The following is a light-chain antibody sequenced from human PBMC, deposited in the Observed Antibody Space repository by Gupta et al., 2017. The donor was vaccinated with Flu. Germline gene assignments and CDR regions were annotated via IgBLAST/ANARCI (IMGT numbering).Light chain of an antibody. V-gene: IGLV2-14*01. CDR1: SSDVGGYNY. CDR3: SSDTSSSTLV. CDR2: EVS. J-gene: IGLJ2*01. Sequence: QSALTQPASVSGSPGQSITISCTGTSSDVGGYNYVSWYQPHPGKAPKLMIYEVSKRPSGVSNRFSGSKAGNTASLTISGLKAEDEADYYCSSDTSSSTLVFGGGTKLTVL.